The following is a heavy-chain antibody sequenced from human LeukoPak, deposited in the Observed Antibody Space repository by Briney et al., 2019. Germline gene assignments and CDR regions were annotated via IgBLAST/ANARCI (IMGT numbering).Heavy chain of an antibody. CDR1: GFTVSSND. J-gene: IGHJ4*02. CDR2: IYSGGST. CDR3: ARSALWFGESLDY. Sequence: GGSLRLSCAASGFTVSSNDMSWVRQAPGKGLEWVSVIYSGGSTYCADSVKGRFTISRDNSKNTLYLQMNSLRAEDTAVYYCARSALWFGESLDYWGQGTLVTVSS. D-gene: IGHD3-10*01. V-gene: IGHV3-53*01.